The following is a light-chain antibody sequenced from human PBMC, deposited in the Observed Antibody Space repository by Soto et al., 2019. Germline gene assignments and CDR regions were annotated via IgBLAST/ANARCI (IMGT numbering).Light chain of an antibody. CDR1: QSLVYSDAKTY. Sequence: DVVMTQTPLSLSVSPGQPASISCKSSQSLVYSDAKTYLYWYLQKPGQPPQLLIYEVSNRFSGVPDRFSGSGSGTDFTLKISLQPDDSATYYCQQYNSGWTFGQGTKVDIK. CDR3: QQYNSGWT. V-gene: IGKV2D-29*01. CDR2: EVS. J-gene: IGKJ1*01.